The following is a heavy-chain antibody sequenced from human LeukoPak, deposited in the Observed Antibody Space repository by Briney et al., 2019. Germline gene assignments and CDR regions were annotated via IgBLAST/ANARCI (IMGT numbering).Heavy chain of an antibody. J-gene: IGHJ4*02. Sequence: PSGTLSLTCAVSGGSISSSNWWSWVRQPPGKGLEWIGEIYHSGSTNYNPSLKSRVTISVDKSKNQFSLKLSSVTAADTAVYYCAGVFSRLYLVRGVKYYFDYWGQGTLVTVSS. CDR2: IYHSGST. CDR3: AGVFSRLYLVRGVKYYFDY. V-gene: IGHV4-4*02. D-gene: IGHD3-10*01. CDR1: GGSISSSNW.